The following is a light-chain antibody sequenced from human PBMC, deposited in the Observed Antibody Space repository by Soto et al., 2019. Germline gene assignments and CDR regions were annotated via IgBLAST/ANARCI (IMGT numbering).Light chain of an antibody. J-gene: IGLJ2*01. Sequence: QSALTQPRSVSGSPGQSVTISCTGTISDVGDYDYVSWYQQHPGKAPKLTIYDVYKRSSGVPDRFSGSKSGNTASLTISGLQAEDEADYYCCSYAGSSTSVIFGGGTKVTVL. CDR1: ISDVGDYDY. CDR2: DVY. CDR3: CSYAGSSTSVI. V-gene: IGLV2-11*01.